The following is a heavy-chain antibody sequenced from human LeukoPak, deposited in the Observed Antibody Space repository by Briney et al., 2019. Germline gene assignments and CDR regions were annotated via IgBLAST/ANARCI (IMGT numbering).Heavy chain of an antibody. D-gene: IGHD3-9*01. CDR3: ARDDILTGHAFDI. CDR2: IIPIFGTA. J-gene: IGHJ3*02. CDR1: GYTFTSYG. V-gene: IGHV1-69*05. Sequence: EASVKVSCKASGYTFTSYGISWVRQAPGQGLEWMGRIIPIFGTANYAQKFQGRVTITTDESTSTAYMELSSLRSEDTAVYYCARDDILTGHAFDIWGQGTMVTVSS.